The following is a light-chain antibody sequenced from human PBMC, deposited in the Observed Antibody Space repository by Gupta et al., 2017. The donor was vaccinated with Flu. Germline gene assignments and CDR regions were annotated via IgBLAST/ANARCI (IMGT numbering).Light chain of an antibody. CDR2: NVS. CDR1: QDIRNH. CDR3: PHAYNYPIT. V-gene: IGKV1-6*01. Sequence: AIQMTQSPSSLSASVGDRVTITCRASQDIRNHLGWYQQRPGKAPKLLMYNVSTVQSDVPSRFSGSGSGTXFTLTIXILHPEDIATYYCPHAYNYPITFGXGTKVEIK. J-gene: IGKJ4*01.